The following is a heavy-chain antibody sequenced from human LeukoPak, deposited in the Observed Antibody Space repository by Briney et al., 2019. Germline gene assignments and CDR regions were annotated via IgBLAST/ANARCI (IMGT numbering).Heavy chain of an antibody. Sequence: SETLSLTCTVSGGSITNTNYYWAWVRQPPGEGLEWIGSVYHSGITYYTPSLKSRVSIAVDTSKNHFSLKVTSVTAADTAVYYCAREWQYQFDYWGQGSLVTLSS. V-gene: IGHV4-39*07. CDR1: GGSITNTNYY. CDR3: AREWQYQFDY. J-gene: IGHJ4*02. CDR2: VYHSGIT. D-gene: IGHD4-11*01.